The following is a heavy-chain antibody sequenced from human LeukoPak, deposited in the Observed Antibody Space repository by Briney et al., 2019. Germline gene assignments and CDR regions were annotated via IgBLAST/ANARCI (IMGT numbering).Heavy chain of an antibody. J-gene: IGHJ4*02. CDR2: IYYTGSS. CDR1: GVSIRNYY. V-gene: IGHV4-59*08. Sequence: SETLSLTCTVSGVSIRNYYWSWIRQPPGKGLEWIAYIYYTGSSNYNPSLKSRVTISVDTSKNQFSLKLSSVTAADTAVYYCARHQDTSGWGTFPLDYWGQGTLVTVSS. D-gene: IGHD3-10*01. CDR3: ARHQDTSGWGTFPLDY.